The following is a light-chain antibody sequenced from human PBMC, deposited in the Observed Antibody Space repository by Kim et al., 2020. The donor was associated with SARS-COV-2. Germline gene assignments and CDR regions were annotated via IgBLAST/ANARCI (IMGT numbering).Light chain of an antibody. V-gene: IGKV3-11*01. CDR1: QSVSSY. Sequence: YLSTGERATLSCRASQSVSSYLAWYQQKPGQAPRLLIYDASNRATGIPARFSGSGSGTDFTLTISSLEPEDFALYYCQQRGDWPYTFGQGTKLEI. J-gene: IGKJ2*01. CDR2: DAS. CDR3: QQRGDWPYT.